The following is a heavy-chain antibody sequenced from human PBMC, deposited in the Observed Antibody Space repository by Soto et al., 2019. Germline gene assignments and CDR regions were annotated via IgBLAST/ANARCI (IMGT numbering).Heavy chain of an antibody. V-gene: IGHV3-74*01. J-gene: IGHJ4*02. CDR2: INSDGTTT. CDR3: VRDIR. CDR1: GFTFNNFW. Sequence: EVQLVESGGGLVQPGGSLRLSCAASGFTFNNFWMYWVRQTPEKGLVWVSGINSDGTTTIYADSVKGRFTISRDNAKNTLYLKMNSLTVEDTAIYYCVRDIRWGQGTLVTVSS.